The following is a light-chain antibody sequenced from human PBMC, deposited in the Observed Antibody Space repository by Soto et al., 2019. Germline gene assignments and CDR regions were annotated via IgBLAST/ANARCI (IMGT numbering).Light chain of an antibody. CDR1: SSNIGSNT. J-gene: IGLJ3*02. V-gene: IGLV1-44*01. CDR2: SNN. Sequence: QSVLTQPPSASGTPGQRVTISCSGSSSNIGSNTVNWYQQLPGTAPKLLIYSNNQRPSGVPDRFSGSKSGTSVSLAISGLQAEDEADYNCAAWDDSLNGPVFGGGTKLTVL. CDR3: AAWDDSLNGPV.